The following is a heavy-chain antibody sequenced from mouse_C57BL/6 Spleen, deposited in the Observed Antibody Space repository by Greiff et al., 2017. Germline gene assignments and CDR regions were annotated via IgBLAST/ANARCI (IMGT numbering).Heavy chain of an antibody. J-gene: IGHJ3*01. Sequence: QVQLQQSGPELVKPGASVKISCKASGYAFSSSWMNWVKQRPGKGLEWIGRIYPGDGDTNYNGKFKGKATLTADKSSSTADMQLSSLTSEDSAVYFCARSGGQLRLRIAWFAYWGQGTLVTVSA. CDR1: GYAFSSSW. CDR3: ARSGGQLRLRIAWFAY. V-gene: IGHV1-82*01. CDR2: IYPGDGDT. D-gene: IGHD3-2*02.